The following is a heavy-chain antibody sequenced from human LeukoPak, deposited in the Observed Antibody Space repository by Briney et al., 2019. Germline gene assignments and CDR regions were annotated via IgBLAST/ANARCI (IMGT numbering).Heavy chain of an antibody. CDR3: ARAAPFAAAGEVFDY. CDR2: INHSGST. Sequence: SETLSLTCAVFGGSFSGYYWSWIRQPPGKGLEWIGEINHSGSTNFNPSLKSRVTISVDTSKNQFSLKLRSVTAADTAVYYCARAAPFAAAGEVFDYWGQGTLVTVSS. J-gene: IGHJ4*02. D-gene: IGHD6-13*01. CDR1: GGSFSGYY. V-gene: IGHV4-34*01.